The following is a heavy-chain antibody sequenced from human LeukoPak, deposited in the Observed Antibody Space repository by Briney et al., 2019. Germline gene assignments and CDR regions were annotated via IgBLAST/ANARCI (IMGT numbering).Heavy chain of an antibody. Sequence: PGGSLRLSCAASGIRVSDSYMSWVRQAPGKGLEWVSDINGSGGSTYYADSVKGRFTISRDNSKNTLYLQMNSLRAEDTAIYYCTNPPTVTQTRFDPWGQGTLVTVSS. CDR3: TNPPTVTQTRFDP. V-gene: IGHV3-23*01. CDR1: GIRVSDSY. D-gene: IGHD4-17*01. CDR2: INGSGGST. J-gene: IGHJ5*02.